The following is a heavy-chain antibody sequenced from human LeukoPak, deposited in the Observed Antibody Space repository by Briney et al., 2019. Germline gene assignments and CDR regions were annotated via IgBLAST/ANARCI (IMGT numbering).Heavy chain of an antibody. CDR3: ARGTLDSSGEGLDY. Sequence: SGTLSLTCAVYGGSFSGYYWSWIRQPLGKGLEWIGEINHSGSTNYNPSLKSRVTISVDTSKNQFSLKLSSVTAADSAVYYCARGTLDSSGEGLDYWGQGTLVTVSS. V-gene: IGHV4-34*01. D-gene: IGHD3-22*01. J-gene: IGHJ4*02. CDR1: GGSFSGYY. CDR2: INHSGST.